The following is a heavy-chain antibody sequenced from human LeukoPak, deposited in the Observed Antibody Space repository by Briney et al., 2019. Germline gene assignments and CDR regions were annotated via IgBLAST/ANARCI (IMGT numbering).Heavy chain of an antibody. CDR2: ISSSGSTI. CDR1: GFIFSDYS. Sequence: GGSLRLSCAASGFIFSDYSMNWVRQAPGKGLEWVSYISSSGSTIYYADSVKGRFTISRDNAKNSLYLQMNSLRAEDTAVYYCARGGDGYNPDFDYWGQGTLVTVSS. CDR3: ARGGDGYNPDFDY. J-gene: IGHJ4*02. V-gene: IGHV3-11*01. D-gene: IGHD5-24*01.